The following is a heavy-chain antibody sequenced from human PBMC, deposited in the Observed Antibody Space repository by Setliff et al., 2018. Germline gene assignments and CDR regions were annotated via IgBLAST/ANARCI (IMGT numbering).Heavy chain of an antibody. CDR1: GGSISSGSYY. Sequence: PWETLSLTCAVSGGSISSGSYYWSWIRQPAGKGLEWVGRLHTSGSTNYNPSLKSRVTISLDTSKNQFSLTLTSVTAADTALYYCRQAVVGRDVFDVWGQGTMVTVSS. CDR2: LHTSGST. V-gene: IGHV4-61*02. D-gene: IGHD1-1*01. J-gene: IGHJ3*01. CDR3: RQAVVGRDVFDV.